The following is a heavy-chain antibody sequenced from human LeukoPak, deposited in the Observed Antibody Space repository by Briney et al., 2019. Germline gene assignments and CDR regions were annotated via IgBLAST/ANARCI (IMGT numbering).Heavy chain of an antibody. D-gene: IGHD5-18*01. CDR3: ARDMNVDTAMDI. CDR1: GFTFSSYA. Sequence: PGGSLRLSCAASGFTFSSYAMSWVRQAPGKGLEWVSTISGSGGSTYYADSVKGRFTISRDNAKNTLYLQMNSLRVEDTAVYYCARDMNVDTAMDIWGQGTLVTVSS. V-gene: IGHV3-23*01. J-gene: IGHJ3*02. CDR2: ISGSGGST.